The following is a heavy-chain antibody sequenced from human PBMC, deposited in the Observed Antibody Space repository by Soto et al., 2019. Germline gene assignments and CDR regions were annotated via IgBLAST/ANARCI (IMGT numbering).Heavy chain of an antibody. CDR1: GYTFTSYD. CDR2: MNSNSGNT. J-gene: IGHJ6*02. CDR3: ARERTGTTSMDV. Sequence: QVQLVQSGAEVQKPGASVKVSCKASGYTFTSYDINWVGQATGQGLEWMGWMNSNSGNTGYAQTFQGRVTMTRNTSISTAYIELSSLRSEDTAVYYWARERTGTTSMDVWGQGTTVTVS. V-gene: IGHV1-8*01. D-gene: IGHD1-1*01.